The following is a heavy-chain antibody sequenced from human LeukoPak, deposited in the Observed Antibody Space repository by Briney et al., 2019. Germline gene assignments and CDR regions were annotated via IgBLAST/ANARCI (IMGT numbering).Heavy chain of an antibody. Sequence: GRSLRLSYAPSAFTVNINYISCVRQAPGKGLECVSVIFSGGSTYHADSVKGRFTISRDNSKNTLYLQMNSLRVDDTSVYYCARNRYYGLDVWGQGNTVTVSS. CDR1: AFTVNINY. J-gene: IGHJ6*02. CDR2: IFSGGST. CDR3: ARNRYYGLDV. V-gene: IGHV3-66*02.